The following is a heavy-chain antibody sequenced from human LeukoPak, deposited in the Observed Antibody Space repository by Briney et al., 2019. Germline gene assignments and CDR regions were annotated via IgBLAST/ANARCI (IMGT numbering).Heavy chain of an antibody. CDR1: GGTFSSYA. CDR3: ARDDRPAEQQLAH. V-gene: IGHV1-69*13. D-gene: IGHD6-13*01. CDR2: IIPIFATT. Sequence: ASAKVSCKASGGTFSSYAISWVRQAPGQGLEWMGGIIPIFATTNYAQKFQGRVTITADESTSTAYMELRSLTSDDTALYYCARDDRPAEQQLAHWGQGTPVTVSS. J-gene: IGHJ4*02.